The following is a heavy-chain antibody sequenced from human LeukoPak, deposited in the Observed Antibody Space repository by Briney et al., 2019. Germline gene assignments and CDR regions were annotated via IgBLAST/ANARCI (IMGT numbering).Heavy chain of an antibody. D-gene: IGHD5-24*01. CDR2: LSGSGEDT. J-gene: IGHJ4*02. Sequence: GGSLVLSFASSGFTFSSYAMSWVRQAPGKGREGVSGLSGSGEDTDYAASVKGRFTISRDNSKNTVYLQMNSLRAEDTAVYYCAVQRGGDGYNTFDYWGQGTLVTVSS. CDR3: AVQRGGDGYNTFDY. CDR1: GFTFSSYA. V-gene: IGHV3-23*01.